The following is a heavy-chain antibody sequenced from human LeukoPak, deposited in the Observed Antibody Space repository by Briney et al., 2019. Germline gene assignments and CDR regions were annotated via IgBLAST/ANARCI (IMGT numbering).Heavy chain of an antibody. D-gene: IGHD1-1*01. V-gene: IGHV3-7*01. J-gene: IGHJ4*02. CDR2: IKEDGGEE. CDR1: GFNFSDFW. CDR3: VRDSRPGGDMGLQHNFDQ. Sequence: GGSLRLSCAASGFNFSDFWMTWVRQIPGKGLQWVANIKEDGGEEYHVDSVKGRFAISRGNTKRSLFLQMNSLRGDDTAVYFCVRDSRPGGDMGLQHNFDQWGQGTLVTVSS.